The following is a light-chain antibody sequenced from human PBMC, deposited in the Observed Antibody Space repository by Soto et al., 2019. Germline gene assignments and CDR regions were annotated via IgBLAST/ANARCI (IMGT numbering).Light chain of an antibody. CDR1: SSNIGSNY. Sequence: SVLTQPPSASGTPGQMVTISCSGSSSNIGSNYVYWHQQLPGTAPKLLIYRNNQRPSGVPDRFSGSKSGTSASLAISGLRSEDEADYYCAAWDDSLSGYVFGTGTKVTV. CDR2: RNN. J-gene: IGLJ1*01. V-gene: IGLV1-47*01. CDR3: AAWDDSLSGYV.